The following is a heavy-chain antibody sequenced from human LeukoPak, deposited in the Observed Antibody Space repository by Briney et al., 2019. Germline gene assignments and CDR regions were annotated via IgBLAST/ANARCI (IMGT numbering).Heavy chain of an antibody. CDR3: ATVSHYYYMDV. CDR2: INPNSGGT. Sequence: ASVKVSCKASGYTFTGYYMHWVRQAPGQGLEWMGWINPNSGGTNYAQKFQGRVTMTEDTSTDTAYMELSSLRSEDTAVYYCATVSHYYYMDVWGKGTTVTISS. V-gene: IGHV1-2*02. J-gene: IGHJ6*03. CDR1: GYTFTGYY.